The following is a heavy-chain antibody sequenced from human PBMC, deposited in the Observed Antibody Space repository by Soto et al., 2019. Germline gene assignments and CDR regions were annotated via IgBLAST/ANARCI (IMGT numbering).Heavy chain of an antibody. D-gene: IGHD3-22*01. Sequence: ASVKVSCKASGGTFSSYAISWVRQAPGQGLEWMGGIIPIFGTANYAQKFQGRVTITADESTSTAYMELSSLRSEDTAVYYCARVGYYDSRQSNWFDPWGQGTLVTVAS. CDR1: GGTFSSYA. V-gene: IGHV1-69*13. CDR2: IIPIFGTA. CDR3: ARVGYYDSRQSNWFDP. J-gene: IGHJ5*02.